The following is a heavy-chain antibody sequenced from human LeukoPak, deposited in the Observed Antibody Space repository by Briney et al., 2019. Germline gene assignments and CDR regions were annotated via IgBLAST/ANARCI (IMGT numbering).Heavy chain of an antibody. J-gene: IGHJ5*02. CDR3: ARGGLRWLVPNWFDP. D-gene: IGHD4-23*01. CDR2: IYYSGST. V-gene: IGHV4-59*01. Sequence: GSLRLSCAASGFTFDDYAMHWVRQPPGKGLEWIGYIYYSGSTNYNPSLKSRVTISVDTSKNQFSLKLSSVTAADTAVYYCARGGLRWLVPNWFDPWGQGTLVTVSS. CDR1: GFTFDDYA.